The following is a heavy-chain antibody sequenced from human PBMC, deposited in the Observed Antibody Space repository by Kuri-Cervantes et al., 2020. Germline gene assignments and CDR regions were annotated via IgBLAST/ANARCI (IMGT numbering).Heavy chain of an antibody. Sequence: GGSLRLSCAASGFSFSTYAMNWVRQAPGKGLEWVANIKQDGSEKYYVDSVKGRFTISRDNAKNSLYLQMNSLRAEDTAVYYCAKGFESWYPSWFDPWGQGTLVTVSS. V-gene: IGHV3-7*03. J-gene: IGHJ5*02. D-gene: IGHD2-15*01. CDR3: AKGFESWYPSWFDP. CDR1: GFSFSTYA. CDR2: IKQDGSEK.